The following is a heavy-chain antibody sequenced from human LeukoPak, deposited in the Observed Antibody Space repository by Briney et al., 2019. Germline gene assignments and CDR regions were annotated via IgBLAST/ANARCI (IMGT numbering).Heavy chain of an antibody. Sequence: GGSLRLSCAASGFTFSSHGMNWVRQAPGKGLESVSGISPSGGITYYTDSVKGRFTISRDNSKNTVSLQMNSLRGDDTAVYYCAKDDAWGRYKDWGQGTLVTVPS. CDR1: GFTFSSHG. D-gene: IGHD3-16*01. V-gene: IGHV3-23*01. CDR2: ISPSGGIT. J-gene: IGHJ1*01. CDR3: AKDDAWGRYKD.